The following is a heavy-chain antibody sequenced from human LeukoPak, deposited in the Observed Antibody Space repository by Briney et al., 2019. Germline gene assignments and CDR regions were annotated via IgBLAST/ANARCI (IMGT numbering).Heavy chain of an antibody. CDR2: ISGSGGST. CDR3: AKDGHYDYVWGSYRSGY. V-gene: IGHV3-23*01. CDR1: GFTFSSYA. D-gene: IGHD3-16*02. J-gene: IGHJ4*02. Sequence: GGSLRLSCAASGFTFSSYAMSWVRQAPGKGREWVSAISGSGGSTYYADSVKGRFTISRDNSKNTLYLQMNSPRAEDTAVYYCAKDGHYDYVWGSYRSGYWGQGTLVTVSS.